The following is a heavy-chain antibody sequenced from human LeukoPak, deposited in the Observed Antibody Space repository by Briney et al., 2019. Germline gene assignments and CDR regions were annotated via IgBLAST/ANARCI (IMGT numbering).Heavy chain of an antibody. Sequence: PGGSLRLSCAASGFTFSSYSMNWVRQAPGKGLEWVSSISSSSSYIYYADSVKGRFTISRDNAKNSLYLQMNSLRAEDTAVYYCAREGYSSGSDWAAATYYYYMDVWGKGTTVTVSS. CDR1: GFTFSSYS. J-gene: IGHJ6*03. V-gene: IGHV3-21*01. D-gene: IGHD5-18*01. CDR2: ISSSSSYI. CDR3: AREGYSSGSDWAAATYYYYMDV.